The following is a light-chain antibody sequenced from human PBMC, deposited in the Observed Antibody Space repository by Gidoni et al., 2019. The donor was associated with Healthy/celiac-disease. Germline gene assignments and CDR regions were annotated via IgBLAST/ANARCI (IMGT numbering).Light chain of an antibody. CDR2: EDS. Sequence: YELTQPPSVPVSPGQTARITCSGDALPKKHAYWYQQKSGQAPVLVIYEDSKRPSGIPERFSGSSSGTMATLTISGAQVEDEADYYCYSTDSSGNHRVFGGGTKLTVL. CDR1: ALPKKH. V-gene: IGLV3-10*01. J-gene: IGLJ2*01. CDR3: YSTDSSGNHRV.